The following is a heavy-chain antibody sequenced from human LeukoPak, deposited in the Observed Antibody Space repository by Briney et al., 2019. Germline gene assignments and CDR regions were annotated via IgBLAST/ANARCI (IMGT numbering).Heavy chain of an antibody. D-gene: IGHD3-22*01. CDR1: GGSISSSSYY. J-gene: IGHJ4*02. Sequence: PSETLSLTCTVSGGSISSSSYYWGWIRQPPGTGLEWIGRIYTSGSTNYNPSLKSRVTISVDTSKNQFSLKLSSVTAADTAVYYCARALVGGYGSSGYWDYWGQGTLVTVSS. V-gene: IGHV4-61*02. CDR2: IYTSGST. CDR3: ARALVGGYGSSGYWDY.